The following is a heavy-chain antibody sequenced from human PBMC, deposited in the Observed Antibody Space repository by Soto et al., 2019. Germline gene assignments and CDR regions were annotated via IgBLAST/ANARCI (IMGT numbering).Heavy chain of an antibody. Sequence: PGGSLRLSCAASGFTFSSYAMSWVRQAPGKGLEWVSAISGSGGSTYYADSVKGRFTISRDNAKNTLYLQMNSLRAEDTAVYYCARGRNLAVAGPYLDYWRQGTLVTVSS. CDR3: ARGRNLAVAGPYLDY. CDR2: ISGSGGST. V-gene: IGHV3-23*01. D-gene: IGHD6-19*01. CDR1: GFTFSSYA. J-gene: IGHJ4*02.